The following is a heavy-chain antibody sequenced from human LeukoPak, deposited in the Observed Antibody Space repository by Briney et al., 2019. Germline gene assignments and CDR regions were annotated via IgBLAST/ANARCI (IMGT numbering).Heavy chain of an antibody. D-gene: IGHD3-22*01. CDR1: GGAFSSYA. CDR2: IIPIFGTA. J-gene: IGHJ4*02. CDR3: ARGYSSGSLFDY. Sequence: SVQFSCKASGGAFSSYAISWGRRAPGQGVEWMGGIIPIFGTANYTQKFQGRVTITTDESTSTAYMELSSLRSEDTAVYYCARGYSSGSLFDYWGQGTLVTVSS. V-gene: IGHV1-69*05.